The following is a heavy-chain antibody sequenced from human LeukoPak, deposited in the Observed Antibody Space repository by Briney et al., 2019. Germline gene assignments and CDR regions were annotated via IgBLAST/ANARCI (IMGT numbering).Heavy chain of an antibody. CDR1: GYTFTGYY. J-gene: IGHJ5*02. V-gene: IGHV1-2*02. Sequence: ASVKVSCKASGYTFTGYYMHWVRQAPGQGLEWMGWINPNSGGTNYAQKFQGRVTMTMDTSISTAYMELSRLRSDDTAVYYCARAPIAAVSWLFDPWGQGTLVTVSS. CDR3: ARAPIAAVSWLFDP. D-gene: IGHD6-13*01. CDR2: INPNSGGT.